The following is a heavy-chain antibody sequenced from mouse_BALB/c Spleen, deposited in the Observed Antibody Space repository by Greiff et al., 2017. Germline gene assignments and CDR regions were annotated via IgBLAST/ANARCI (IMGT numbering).Heavy chain of an antibody. J-gene: IGHJ4*01. CDR2: IWAGGST. CDR1: GFSLTSYG. D-gene: IGHD1-2*01. Sequence: VKLVESGPGLVAPSQSLSITCTVSGFSLTSYGVHWVRQPPGKGLEWLGVIWAGGSTNYNSALMSRLSISKDNSKSQVFLKMNSLQTDDTAMYYCARERPLLRRAMDYWGQGTSVTVSS. V-gene: IGHV2-9*02. CDR3: ARERPLLRRAMDY.